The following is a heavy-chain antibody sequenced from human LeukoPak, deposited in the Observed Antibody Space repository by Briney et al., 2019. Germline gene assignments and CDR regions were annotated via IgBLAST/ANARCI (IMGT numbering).Heavy chain of an antibody. V-gene: IGHV5-51*01. CDR1: GYSFTSYW. CDR2: IYPGDSDT. D-gene: IGHD6-13*01. CDR3: ARAAEELVLGWFDP. Sequence: GESLKIYCQCFGYSFTSYWICLVRQMPEQRQEWMGIIYPGDSDTSYSPSFQGQVTISADKSISTAYLQWSSLKASDTAMYYCARAAEELVLGWFDPWGQGTLVTVSS. J-gene: IGHJ5*02.